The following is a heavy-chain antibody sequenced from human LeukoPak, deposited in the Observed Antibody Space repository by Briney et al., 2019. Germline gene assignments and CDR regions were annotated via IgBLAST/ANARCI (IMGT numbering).Heavy chain of an antibody. CDR3: ARGFRDTAMFLDY. Sequence: GGSLRLSCAASGITFSSYEMNWVRQAPGKGLEWVSCISSSGGTMYYADSVKGRFTISRDNAKNSLYLQMNSLRAEDTAVYYCARGFRDTAMFLDYWGQGTLVTVSS. CDR2: ISSSGGTM. CDR1: GITFSSYE. V-gene: IGHV3-48*03. D-gene: IGHD5-18*01. J-gene: IGHJ4*02.